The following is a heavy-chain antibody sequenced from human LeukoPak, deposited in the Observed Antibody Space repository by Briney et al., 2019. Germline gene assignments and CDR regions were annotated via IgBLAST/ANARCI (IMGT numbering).Heavy chain of an antibody. D-gene: IGHD6-19*01. CDR1: GFTFSNYA. CDR3: AKVTISYNSGWYFDY. CDR2: ISGSGGST. Sequence: GGSLRLSCAASGFTFSNYAMSWVRQAPGKGLEWVSAISGSGGSTYYADSVKGRFTISRDSSKNTLYLQMNSLRAEDTAVYFCAKVTISYNSGWYFDYWGQGTLVTVSS. V-gene: IGHV3-23*01. J-gene: IGHJ4*02.